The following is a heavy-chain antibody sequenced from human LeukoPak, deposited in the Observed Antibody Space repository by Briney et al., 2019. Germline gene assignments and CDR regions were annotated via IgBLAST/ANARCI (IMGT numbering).Heavy chain of an antibody. CDR3: AKDIGGNSV. J-gene: IGHJ4*01. CDR2: ISGDGGTT. CDR1: GFTFYDYV. Sequence: PGGSLRLSCAASGFTFYDYVMHWVRQAPGKGLEWVSLISGDGGTTYYAGSVKGRFTISRDNGKNSLYLQMNSLRTEDTALYYCAKDIGGNSVWGQGTLVTVS. D-gene: IGHD4-23*01. V-gene: IGHV3-43*02.